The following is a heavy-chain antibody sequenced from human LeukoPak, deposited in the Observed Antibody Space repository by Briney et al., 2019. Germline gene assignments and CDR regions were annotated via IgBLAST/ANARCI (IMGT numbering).Heavy chain of an antibody. CDR1: GGSISSYY. Sequence: SETLSLTCTVSGGSISSYYWSWIRQPPGKGLEWIGYIYYSGSTNYNPSLKSRVTISVDTSKNQFSLKLSSVTAADTAVYYCARDAGDGVDYWGQGTLVTVSS. CDR3: ARDAGDGVDY. V-gene: IGHV4-59*01. CDR2: IYYSGST. J-gene: IGHJ4*02. D-gene: IGHD7-27*01.